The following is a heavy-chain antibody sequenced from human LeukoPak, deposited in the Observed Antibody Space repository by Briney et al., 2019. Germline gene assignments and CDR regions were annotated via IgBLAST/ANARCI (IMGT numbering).Heavy chain of an antibody. CDR2: ISPDGSTT. CDR3: ARGRYCTSGSCYSDY. CDR1: GITFSTYW. Sequence: GGSLRLSCAASGITFSTYWMQRVRQAPGKGLVWVSRISPDGSTTTYADSVKGRFTISRDNVKNTLFLQMNSLRAEDTAVYFCARGRYCTSGSCYSDYWGQGTLVTVSS. V-gene: IGHV3-74*01. J-gene: IGHJ4*02. D-gene: IGHD2-15*01.